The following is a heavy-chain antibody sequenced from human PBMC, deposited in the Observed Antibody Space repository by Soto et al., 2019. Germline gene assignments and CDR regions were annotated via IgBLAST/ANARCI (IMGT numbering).Heavy chain of an antibody. CDR3: ARDILYCGGDCYADTFDI. J-gene: IGHJ3*02. CDR2: ISAYKGET. V-gene: IGHV1-18*01. CDR1: GYTFTSYG. D-gene: IGHD2-21*02. Sequence: QVQLVQSGAEVKKPGASVKVSCKASGYTFTSYGVSWLRQAPGQGLAWMGWISAYKGETNYAQKLRGRVTMTTATSTNTVYMELRRLRSDDTAVYYCARDILYCGGDCYADTFDIWGQGTMVTVSS.